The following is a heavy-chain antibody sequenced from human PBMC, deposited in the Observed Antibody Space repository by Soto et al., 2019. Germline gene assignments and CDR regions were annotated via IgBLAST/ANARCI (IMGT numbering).Heavy chain of an antibody. CDR3: ARDHKRNSSGWYLLYYYYGMDV. CDR1: GYTFTSYY. CDR2: INPSGGST. D-gene: IGHD6-19*01. V-gene: IGHV1-46*01. J-gene: IGHJ6*02. Sequence: GASVKVSCKASGYTFTSYYMHWVRQAPGQGLEWMGIINPSGGSTSYAQKFQGRVTMTRDTSTSTVYMGLSSLRSEDTAVYYCARDHKRNSSGWYLLYYYYGMDVWGQGTTVTVSS.